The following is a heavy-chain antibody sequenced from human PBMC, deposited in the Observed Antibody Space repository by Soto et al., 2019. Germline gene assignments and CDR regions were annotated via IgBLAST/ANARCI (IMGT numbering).Heavy chain of an antibody. CDR1: GGSISSGGYY. CDR3: AREEVRRASGYSSNHPRWYYGMDV. J-gene: IGHJ6*02. D-gene: IGHD6-13*01. Sequence: SETLSLTCTVSGGSISSGGYYWSWIRQHPGKGLEWIGYIYYSGSTYYNPSLKSRVTISVDTSKNQFSLKLSSVTAADTAVYYCAREEVRRASGYSSNHPRWYYGMDVWGQGTTVTVSS. V-gene: IGHV4-31*03. CDR2: IYYSGST.